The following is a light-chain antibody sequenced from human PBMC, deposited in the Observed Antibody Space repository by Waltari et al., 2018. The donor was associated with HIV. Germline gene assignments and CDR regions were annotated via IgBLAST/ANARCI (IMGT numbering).Light chain of an antibody. J-gene: IGKJ5*01. V-gene: IGKV4-1*01. CDR3: QQYYSTPIT. CDR2: WAS. CDR1: QSVLYSSNNKNY. Sequence: DIVMTQSPDSLAVSLGERATINCKSSQSVLYSSNNKNYLAWYQQKPGQPPKLLIYWASTRESWVPDRFSGSVSGTDFTLTISSLHAEDVAVYYCQQYYSTPITFGQGTRLEIK.